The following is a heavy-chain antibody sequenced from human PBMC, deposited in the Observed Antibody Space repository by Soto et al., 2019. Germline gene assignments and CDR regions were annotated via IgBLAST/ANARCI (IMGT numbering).Heavy chain of an antibody. V-gene: IGHV4-61*01. CDR1: GGSVSSGSYY. Sequence: SETLSLTCTVSGGSVSSGSYYWSWIRQPPGKGLEWIGYIYYSGSTNYNPSLKSRVTISVDTSKNQFSLKLSSVTAADTAVYYCAGAPSISLAARPYYFDYWGQGTLVTVSS. D-gene: IGHD6-6*01. J-gene: IGHJ4*02. CDR3: AGAPSISLAARPYYFDY. CDR2: IYYSGST.